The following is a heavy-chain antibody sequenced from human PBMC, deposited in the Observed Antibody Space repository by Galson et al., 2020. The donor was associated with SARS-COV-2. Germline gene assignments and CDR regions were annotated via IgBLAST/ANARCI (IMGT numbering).Heavy chain of an antibody. CDR1: GFTFSSYA. CDR2: ICSGGST. Sequence: GESLKISCAASGFTFSSYALSWVRQAPGKGLEWVSVICSGGSTYYADSVKGRFTISRDNSKNTLYLQMNNLRAEETAVYYCAKGVGGYGSGSGNFDYWGQGTLVTVSS. CDR3: AKGVGGYGSGSGNFDY. J-gene: IGHJ4*02. V-gene: IGHV3-23*03. D-gene: IGHD3-10*01.